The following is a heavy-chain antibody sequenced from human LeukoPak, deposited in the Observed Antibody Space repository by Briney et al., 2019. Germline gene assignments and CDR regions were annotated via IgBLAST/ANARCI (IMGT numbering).Heavy chain of an antibody. D-gene: IGHD3-22*01. CDR2: IIPIFGTA. Sequence: SVKVSCKASGSTCSSYAISWVRQAPGQGLEWMGRIIPIFGTANYAQKFQGRVTITADKSTSTAYMELSSLRSEDTAVYYCARDPSYYYDSSGYYASDAFDIWGQGTMVTFSS. V-gene: IGHV1-69*06. CDR3: ARDPSYYYDSSGYYASDAFDI. CDR1: GSTCSSYA. J-gene: IGHJ3*02.